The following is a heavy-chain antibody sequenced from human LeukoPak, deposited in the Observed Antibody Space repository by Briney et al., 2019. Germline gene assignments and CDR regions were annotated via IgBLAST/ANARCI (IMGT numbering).Heavy chain of an antibody. CDR1: GYTFTGYY. CDR3: ARTTERLEYFDY. D-gene: IGHD1-14*01. Sequence: ASVKVSCKASGYTFTGYYMHWVRQAPGQGLEWMGWIDPNSGGTNYAQKFQGRVTMTRDTSISTAYMELSRLRSDDTAVYYCARTTERLEYFDYWGQGTLVTVSS. J-gene: IGHJ4*02. CDR2: IDPNSGGT. V-gene: IGHV1-2*02.